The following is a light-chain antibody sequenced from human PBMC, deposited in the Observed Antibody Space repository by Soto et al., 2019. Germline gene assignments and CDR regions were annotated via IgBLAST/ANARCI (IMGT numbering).Light chain of an antibody. CDR1: HDVSSW. CDR3: QQANSPYR. Sequence: DIQMTQSPSSFSASVGDRVPITCLASHDVSSWLAWYQQKQGKAPRLLIYGESTLQSGVPSRFSGSGSGTDFTLTISSLQPDDFATYCCQQANSPYRFGQGTKLEIK. V-gene: IGKV1-12*01. J-gene: IGKJ2*03. CDR2: GES.